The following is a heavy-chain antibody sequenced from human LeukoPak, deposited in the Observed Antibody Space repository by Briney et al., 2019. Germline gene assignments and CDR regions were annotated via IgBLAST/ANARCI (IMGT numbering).Heavy chain of an antibody. Sequence: PSETLSLACTVSGGSISSYYWSWIRQPPGKGLEWIGYIYYSGSTNYSPSLKSRVTISVDTSKNQFSLKLSSVTAADTAVYYCARGVRYCSSTSCYWYWFDPWGQGTLVTVSS. CDR2: IYYSGST. CDR1: GGSISSYY. CDR3: ARGVRYCSSTSCYWYWFDP. J-gene: IGHJ5*02. D-gene: IGHD2-2*01. V-gene: IGHV4-59*01.